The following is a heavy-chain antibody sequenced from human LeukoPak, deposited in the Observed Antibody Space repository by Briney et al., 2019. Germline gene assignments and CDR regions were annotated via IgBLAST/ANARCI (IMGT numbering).Heavy chain of an antibody. D-gene: IGHD3-3*01. V-gene: IGHV5-51*01. Sequence: GESLKISCKGSGYTFSSYWIGWVRQMPGKGLEWMGIIYPGDSDTRYCPSLQGQVTISVETSIGTAYLQWSSLKASDPAIYYCARQNDFRLDYWGQGTLVTVSS. CDR1: GYTFSSYW. CDR2: IYPGDSDT. CDR3: ARQNDFRLDY. J-gene: IGHJ4*02.